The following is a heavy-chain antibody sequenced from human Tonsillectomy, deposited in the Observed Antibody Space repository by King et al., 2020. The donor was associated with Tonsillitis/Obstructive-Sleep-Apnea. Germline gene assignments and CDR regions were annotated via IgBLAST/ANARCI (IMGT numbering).Heavy chain of an antibody. V-gene: IGHV1-46*01. J-gene: IGHJ3*02. Sequence: VQLVESGAEVKKPGASVTVSCTASGYTFTSYYMHWVRQAPGQGLEWMGIINPSGGSTSYAQKFQGRVTMTRDTSTSTVYMELSSLRSEDTAVYYCARIAVAGHDAFDIWGQGTMVTVSS. CDR2: INPSGGST. CDR1: GYTFTSYY. CDR3: ARIAVAGHDAFDI. D-gene: IGHD6-19*01.